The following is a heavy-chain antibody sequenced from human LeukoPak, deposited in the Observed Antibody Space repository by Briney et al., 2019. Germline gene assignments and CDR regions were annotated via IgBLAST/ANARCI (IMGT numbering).Heavy chain of an antibody. D-gene: IGHD3-22*01. V-gene: IGHV3-23*01. CDR3: AKGRDGSSGSMPFDY. CDR1: GFPYSHYA. Sequence: GGSLSLSCARSGFPYSHYAMSWVRQAPAKGLDWVSKISGSGATTDYADSVKGRFTISRDNAKNTLYLQMSSLRAEDTAVYYCAKGRDGSSGSMPFDYWGQGTLVSVSS. CDR2: ISGSGATT. J-gene: IGHJ4*02.